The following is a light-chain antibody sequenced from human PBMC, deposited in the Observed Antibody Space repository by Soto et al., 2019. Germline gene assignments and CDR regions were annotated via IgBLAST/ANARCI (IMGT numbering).Light chain of an antibody. CDR1: QSVTSNY. CDR3: QQDGSPSWK. Sequence: DILLTRHPRNLFLSPVERATISCRASQSVTSNYLAWYQQKPGQAPRLLIFGASSRATGTPDKFSGSGSGTDLTLTISRLEPDDFAVYYCQQDGSPSWKFGQGTKVDIK. CDR2: GAS. V-gene: IGKV3-20*01. J-gene: IGKJ1*01.